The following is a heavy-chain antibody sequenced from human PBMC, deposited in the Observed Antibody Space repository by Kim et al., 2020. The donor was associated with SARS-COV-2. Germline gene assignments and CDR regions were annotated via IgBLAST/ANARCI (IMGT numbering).Heavy chain of an antibody. J-gene: IGHJ6*02. CDR2: IYSGGST. D-gene: IGHD6-13*01. CDR1: GFTVSSNY. CDR3: AREMAAAGEDYYYYYGMDV. V-gene: IGHV3-53*01. Sequence: GGSLRLSCAASGFTVSSNYMSWVRQAPGKGLEWVSVIYSGGSTYYADSVKGRFTIFRDNSKNTLYLQMNSLRAEDTAVYYCAREMAAAGEDYYYYYGMDVWGQETTVTVSS.